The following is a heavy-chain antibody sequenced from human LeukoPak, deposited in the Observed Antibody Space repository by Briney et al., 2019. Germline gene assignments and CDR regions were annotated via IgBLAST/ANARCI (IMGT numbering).Heavy chain of an antibody. CDR1: GFTFNDYD. V-gene: IGHV3-30*18. CDR3: AKDVPEHSSVLLQDYGGFDY. Sequence: SGGSLRLSCAASGFTFNDYDMHWARQAPGKGLEWVADISYDGSKKYYADSVKGRFTISRDNSKNTLYLQMNSPRAEDTAVYYCAKDVPEHSSVLLQDYGGFDYWGQGTLVTVSS. J-gene: IGHJ4*02. D-gene: IGHD6-19*01. CDR2: ISYDGSKK.